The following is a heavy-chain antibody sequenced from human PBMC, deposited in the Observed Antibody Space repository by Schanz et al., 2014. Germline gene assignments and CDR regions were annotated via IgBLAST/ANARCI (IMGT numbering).Heavy chain of an antibody. J-gene: IGHJ6*02. CDR1: GFGFSSYS. CDR2: ISGSSRTT. V-gene: IGHV3-48*01. D-gene: IGHD3-10*01. CDR3: AKDGPGGSGSYSADGGMDV. Sequence: GQLVESGGGVVQPGKSLRLSCAASGFGFSSYSMNWVRQAPGKGLEWVSYISGSSRTTYYTDSVKGRFTISRDNSKSTLYLQMNSLRAEDTAVYYCAKDGPGGSGSYSADGGMDVWGQGTTVTVSS.